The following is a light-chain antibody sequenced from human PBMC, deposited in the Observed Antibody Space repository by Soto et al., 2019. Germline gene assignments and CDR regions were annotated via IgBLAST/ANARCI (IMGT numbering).Light chain of an antibody. CDR3: QQYNSYWT. J-gene: IGKJ1*01. V-gene: IGKV1-5*03. Sequence: DIQMTQSPSTVSASVGHRVTITCRASQSISSWLAWYQQKPGKAPKLLIYKASSLESGVPSRFSGSGSGTEFTLTIISLQPDDFATYYCQQYNSYWTFGQGTKVEIK. CDR2: KAS. CDR1: QSISSW.